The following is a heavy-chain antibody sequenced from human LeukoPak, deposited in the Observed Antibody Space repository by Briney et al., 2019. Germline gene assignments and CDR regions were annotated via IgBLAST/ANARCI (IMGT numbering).Heavy chain of an antibody. J-gene: IGHJ4*02. Sequence: GSSVTVSCTASGGTFSSYAISWVRQAPGQGLEWMGRIIPILGIANYAQKFQGRVTITADKSTSTAYMELSSLRSEDTAVYYCASTVVTPIPHFDYWGQGTLVTVSS. CDR1: GGTFSSYA. D-gene: IGHD4-23*01. CDR3: ASTVVTPIPHFDY. V-gene: IGHV1-69*04. CDR2: IIPILGIA.